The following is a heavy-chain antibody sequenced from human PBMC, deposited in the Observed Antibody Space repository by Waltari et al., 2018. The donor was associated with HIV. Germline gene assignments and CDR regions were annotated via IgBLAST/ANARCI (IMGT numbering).Heavy chain of an antibody. CDR3: ARDRTATSRGNGMDV. Sequence: VQLVESGGGVVQPGPSLRLSCAAAGFTFSNNPMLWVRQAPGKGLEWVAVIWYDGRNKYYSDSVKGRFSITRDTSKNTLSLEMNSLRAEDTGIYYCARDRTATSRGNGMDVWGPGTTVIVSS. J-gene: IGHJ6*02. D-gene: IGHD1-1*01. V-gene: IGHV3-33*01. CDR2: IWYDGRNK. CDR1: GFTFSNNP.